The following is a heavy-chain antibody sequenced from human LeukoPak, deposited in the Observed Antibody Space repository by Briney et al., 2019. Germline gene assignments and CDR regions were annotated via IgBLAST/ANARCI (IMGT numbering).Heavy chain of an antibody. V-gene: IGHV1-46*01. J-gene: IGHJ6*03. CDR3: ARDNTYYYGSGSSLFLYYYYMDV. Sequence: ASVKVSCKASGYTFTSYYMHWVRQAPGQGLEWMGIINPSGGSTSYAQKFQGRVTMTRDMSTSTVYMELSSLRSEDTAVYYCARDNTYYYGSGSSLFLYYYYMDVWGKGTTVTVSS. CDR1: GYTFTSYY. CDR2: INPSGGST. D-gene: IGHD3-10*01.